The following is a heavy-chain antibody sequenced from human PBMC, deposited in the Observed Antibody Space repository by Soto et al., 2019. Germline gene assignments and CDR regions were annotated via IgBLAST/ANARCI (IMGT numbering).Heavy chain of an antibody. CDR3: ARGEWKLSSEGRDNWFDP. Sequence: QVHLVQSAAEVKQSGSSVKVSCKASGGTFSSYAISWVRQAPGQGLEWMGGIIPMYNTPSYAQKFQGRLTITADESTSIAYMELSSLISEDTAVYYCARGEWKLSSEGRDNWFDPWGQGTLVTVSS. CDR2: IIPMYNTP. J-gene: IGHJ5*02. V-gene: IGHV1-69*01. D-gene: IGHD1-26*01. CDR1: GGTFSSYA.